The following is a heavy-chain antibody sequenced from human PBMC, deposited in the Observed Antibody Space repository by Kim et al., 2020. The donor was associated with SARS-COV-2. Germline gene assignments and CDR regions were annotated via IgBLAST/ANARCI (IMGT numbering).Heavy chain of an antibody. CDR3: AGDGNTIKWVYY. Sequence: SETLSLTCTVPSGLITYSNAHWGWIRQAPGRGLEWIGTTSYSGTARYNPSLESRVTISVETSKSQFSLTLRSVTAADTAMYYCAGDGNTIKWVYYWGQGT. J-gene: IGHJ4*02. CDR2: TSYSGTA. D-gene: IGHD1-26*01. CDR1: SGLITYSNAH. V-gene: IGHV4-39*07.